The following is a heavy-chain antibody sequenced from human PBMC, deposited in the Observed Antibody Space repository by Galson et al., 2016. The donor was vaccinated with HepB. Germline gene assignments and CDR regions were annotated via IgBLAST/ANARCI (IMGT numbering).Heavy chain of an antibody. CDR3: ARPSGYSSSSSESDYYQYGMDV. CDR2: IYPGDSDT. V-gene: IGHV5-51*01. J-gene: IGHJ6*02. Sequence: QSGAEVKKPGESLNISCQGSGYSFTNYWIGWVRQMPGKGLEWMGIIYPGDSDTRYSPSFRGQVTISANKSIRTAYLQWSSLKASDTAIYYCARPSGYSSSSSESDYYQYGMDVRGQGTTVTVSS. D-gene: IGHD6-6*01. CDR1: GYSFTNYW.